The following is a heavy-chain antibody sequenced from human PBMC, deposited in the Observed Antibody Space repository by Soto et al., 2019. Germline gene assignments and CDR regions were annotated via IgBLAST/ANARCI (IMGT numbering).Heavy chain of an antibody. Sequence: SETLSLTCTVSGGSISSDAYYWTWIRQHPGKGLEWIAYIYYRGTAYYTPSLQTRVTISLDTSRSQFSLKLTSVTAADSAVYFCARLEGRATISYYFDFWGPGALVTVSS. V-gene: IGHV4-30-4*08. CDR3: ARLEGRATISYYFDF. CDR1: GGSISSDAYY. J-gene: IGHJ4*02. D-gene: IGHD1-1*01. CDR2: IYYRGTA.